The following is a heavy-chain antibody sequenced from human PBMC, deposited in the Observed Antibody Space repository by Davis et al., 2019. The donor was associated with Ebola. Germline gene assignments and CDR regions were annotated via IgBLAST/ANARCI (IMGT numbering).Heavy chain of an antibody. J-gene: IGHJ4*02. CDR2: IEHHGRT. Sequence: PSETLSLTCTVSGGSFPSYYWSWIRQSPGKGLEWIGYIEHHGRTEYIPSLNNRVTISLDTSKNHFSLKLSSVTAADTAVYYCVTYGADHLFNNWGQGTLVTVSS. V-gene: IGHV4-59*08. D-gene: IGHD4-17*01. CDR3: VTYGADHLFNN. CDR1: GGSFPSYY.